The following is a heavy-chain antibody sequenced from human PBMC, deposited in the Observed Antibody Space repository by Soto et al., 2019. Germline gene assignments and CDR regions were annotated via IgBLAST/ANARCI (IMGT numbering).Heavy chain of an antibody. J-gene: IGHJ3*02. CDR1: GFSFSYYY. D-gene: IGHD1-1*01. Sequence: LRLSCAASGFSFSYYYMTWIRQAPVKGLEWVSYISSSGSGIYHADSVKGRFTISRDNAKNSLYLQMSSLRADDTAIYFCAREYTDAFDIWGQGTMVTVSS. CDR2: ISSSGSGI. V-gene: IGHV3-11*01. CDR3: AREYTDAFDI.